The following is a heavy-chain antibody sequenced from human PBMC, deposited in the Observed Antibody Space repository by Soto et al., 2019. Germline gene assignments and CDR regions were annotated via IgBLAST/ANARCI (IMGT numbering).Heavy chain of an antibody. V-gene: IGHV1-18*04. Sequence: ASVKVSCKASGCTFTSYGISWVRQAPGQGLEWMGWISAYNGNTNYAQKLQGRVTMTTDTSTSTAYMELRSLRSDDTAVYYCARVYDISSGTSPRFDPWGQGTLVTVSS. D-gene: IGHD3-9*01. J-gene: IGHJ5*02. CDR1: GCTFTSYG. CDR3: ARVYDISSGTSPRFDP. CDR2: ISAYNGNT.